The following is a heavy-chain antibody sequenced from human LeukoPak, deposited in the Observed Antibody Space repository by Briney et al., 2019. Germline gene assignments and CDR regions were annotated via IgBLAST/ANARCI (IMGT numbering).Heavy chain of an antibody. J-gene: IGHJ4*02. Sequence: SETLSLTCAVYGGSFSGYYWSWIRQPPGKGLEWIGEINHSGSTNYNPSLKSRVTISVDTSKNQFSLKLSSVTAADTAVYYCARESRGNSSSWPDYWGQGTLDTVSS. CDR1: GGSFSGYY. V-gene: IGHV4-34*01. CDR3: ARESRGNSSSWPDY. CDR2: INHSGST. D-gene: IGHD6-13*01.